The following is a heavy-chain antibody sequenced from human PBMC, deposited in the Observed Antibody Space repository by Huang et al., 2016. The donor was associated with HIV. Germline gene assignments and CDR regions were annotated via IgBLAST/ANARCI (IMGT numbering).Heavy chain of an antibody. V-gene: IGHV2-5*02. CDR2: IYWDEDS. J-gene: IGHJ3*01. Sequence: QITLKESGPTLVKPTQPLTLTCTFSGFSLTTDGVGVGWIRQPPGRALAWLGIIYWDEDSRYSPSLKGRLTIAKGTSRNQIVLSMINVDPVDTATYFCAHTTLRGPGAFDVWGPGTVVTVSS. CDR3: AHTTLRGPGAFDV. CDR1: GFSLTTDGVG. D-gene: IGHD1-26*01.